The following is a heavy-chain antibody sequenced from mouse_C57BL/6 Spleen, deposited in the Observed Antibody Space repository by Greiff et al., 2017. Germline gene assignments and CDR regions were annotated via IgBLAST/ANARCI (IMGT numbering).Heavy chain of an antibody. J-gene: IGHJ1*03. CDR2: ISSGSSTI. CDR1: GFTFSDYG. Sequence: EVQLVESGGGLVKPGGSLKLSCAASGFTFSDYGMHWVRQAPEKGLEWVAYISSGSSTIYYADPVKGRFTISSDNAKNTLFLQMTSLRSEDTAMYYCARGVYGKGYFDVWGTGTTVTVSS. CDR3: ARGVYGKGYFDV. V-gene: IGHV5-17*01. D-gene: IGHD1-1*01.